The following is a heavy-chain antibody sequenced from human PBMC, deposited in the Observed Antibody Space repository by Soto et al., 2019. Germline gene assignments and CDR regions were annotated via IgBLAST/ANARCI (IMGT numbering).Heavy chain of an antibody. V-gene: IGHV1-3*01. J-gene: IGHJ4*02. CDR2: INAGNGNT. D-gene: IGHD2-15*01. Sequence: GASVKVSCKASGYTFTSYAMHWVRQAPGQRLEWMGWINAGNGNTKYSQKFQGRVTITRDTSASTAYMELSSLRSEDTAVYYCARGGVGYCSGGSCSVGRSYGNFDYWGQGTLVTVSS. CDR3: ARGGVGYCSGGSCSVGRSYGNFDY. CDR1: GYTFTSYA.